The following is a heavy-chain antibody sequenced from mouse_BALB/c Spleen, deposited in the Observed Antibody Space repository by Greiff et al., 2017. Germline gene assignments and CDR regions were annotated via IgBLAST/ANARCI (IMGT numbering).Heavy chain of an antibody. CDR3: ARGDRDY. V-gene: IGHV5-17*02. D-gene: IGHD3-3*01. Sequence: EVQVVESGGGLVQPGGSRKLSCAASGFTFSSFGMHWVRQAPEKGLEWVAYISSGSSTIYYADTVKGRFTISRDNPKNTLFLQMTSLRSEDTAMYYCARGDRDYWGQGTTLTVSS. CDR2: ISSGSSTI. CDR1: GFTFSSFG. J-gene: IGHJ2*01.